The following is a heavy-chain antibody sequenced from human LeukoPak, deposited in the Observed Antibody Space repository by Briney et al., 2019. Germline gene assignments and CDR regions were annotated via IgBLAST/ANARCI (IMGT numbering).Heavy chain of an antibody. J-gene: IGHJ4*02. D-gene: IGHD2-2*01. CDR1: DGSLINYY. Sequence: SETLSLTCGVYDGSLINYYCHWIRQAPGKGLEWIGEISHGGITKHNPSLKSRVTMSQDTSKRQFSLKMNSMTAADTGVYYCGIFMDVVPGSMSWGLGTLVTVSS. CDR3: GIFMDVVPGSMS. CDR2: ISHGGIT. V-gene: IGHV4-34*01.